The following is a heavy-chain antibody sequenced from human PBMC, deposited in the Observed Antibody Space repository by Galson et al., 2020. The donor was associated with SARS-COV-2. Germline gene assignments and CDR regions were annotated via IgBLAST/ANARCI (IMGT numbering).Heavy chain of an antibody. CDR3: AKAVYSSGWFGEWTFGY. J-gene: IGHJ4*02. V-gene: IGHV3-23*01. Sequence: GGSLRLSCAASGFTFSAYAMSWVRQAPGQGLEWVSIISVSGGSTYYADTVKGRFTISRDNPKNTLYLQMNSLRAEDTAVDYCAKAVYSSGWFGEWTFGYWGQGTLVTVSS. CDR1: GFTFSAYA. CDR2: ISVSGGST. D-gene: IGHD6-19*01.